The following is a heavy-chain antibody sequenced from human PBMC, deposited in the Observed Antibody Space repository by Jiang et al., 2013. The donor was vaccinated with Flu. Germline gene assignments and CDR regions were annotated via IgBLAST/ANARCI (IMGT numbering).Heavy chain of an antibody. CDR2: IYHSGNT. CDR3: ARRGYGDRNGVYYYYGMDV. D-gene: IGHD4-17*01. J-gene: IGHJ6*04. V-gene: IGHV4-59*08. Sequence: SLTCAVSGGSFTDYYWSWIRQSPGKGLEWIGSIYHSGNTNYNPSLKSRVTLSLDTSKNQFSLKLSSVTAADTAVYYCARRGYGDRNGVYYYYGMDVWGTGTTVTVSS. CDR1: GGSFTDYY.